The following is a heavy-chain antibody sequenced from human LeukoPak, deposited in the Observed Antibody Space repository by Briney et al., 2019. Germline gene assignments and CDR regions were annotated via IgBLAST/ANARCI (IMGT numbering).Heavy chain of an antibody. V-gene: IGHV6-1*01. CDR3: ARDGWPAFDY. Sequence: SQTLSLTCVIAGDSVSSNTAAWNWIRQSPLRGLEWLGRTFYRSKWYNDYAGSVKSRITISPDTSKNHFSLQLDSVTPEDTAMYYCARDGWPAFDYWDQGSLVTVSS. CDR1: GDSVSSNTAA. D-gene: IGHD2-15*01. J-gene: IGHJ4*02. CDR2: TFYRSKWYN.